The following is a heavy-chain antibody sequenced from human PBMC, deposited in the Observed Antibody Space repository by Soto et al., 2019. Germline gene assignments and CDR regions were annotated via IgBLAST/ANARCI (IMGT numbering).Heavy chain of an antibody. J-gene: IGHJ4*02. CDR1: GFTFSSAW. Sequence: HLVESGGGLVKPGGSLTLSCAASGFTFSSAWMNWVRQAPGKGLEGVGRIKSITDGGTADYAAPVKGRFTMSRDDSRNTLYLHMNSLKTEDTAVYYCTTGSYFPHYWGRGALITVSP. CDR3: TTGSYFPHY. CDR2: IKSITDGGTA. V-gene: IGHV3-15*07. D-gene: IGHD1-26*01.